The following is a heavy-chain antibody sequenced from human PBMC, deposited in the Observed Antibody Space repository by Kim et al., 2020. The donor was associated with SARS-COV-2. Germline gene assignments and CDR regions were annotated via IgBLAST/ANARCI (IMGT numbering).Heavy chain of an antibody. CDR1: GYTLTELS. D-gene: IGHD3-9*01. V-gene: IGHV1-24*01. J-gene: IGHJ4*02. Sequence: ASVKVSCKVSGYTLTELSMHWVRQAPGKGLEWMGGFDPEDGETIYAQKFQGRVTMTEDTSTDTAYMELSSLRSEDTAVYYCASLQRYDILTGYSYWGQGTLGTVSS. CDR2: FDPEDGET. CDR3: ASLQRYDILTGYSY.